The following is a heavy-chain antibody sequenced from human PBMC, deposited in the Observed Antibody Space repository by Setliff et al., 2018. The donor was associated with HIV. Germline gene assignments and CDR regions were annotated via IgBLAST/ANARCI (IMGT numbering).Heavy chain of an antibody. CDR1: GYTFTNYY. Sequence: ASVKVSCKASGYTFTNYYMHWVRQAPGQGLEWMGIIYPGGARRSYAQKCQGRVTMTWDTSTSTVYMELSSLRSEDTAFYYCATYHYYDSSAYYIDLYYLDYWGQGTLVTSPQ. CDR3: ATYHYYDSSAYYIDLYYLDY. V-gene: IGHV1-46*01. CDR2: IYPGGARR. J-gene: IGHJ4*02. D-gene: IGHD3-22*01.